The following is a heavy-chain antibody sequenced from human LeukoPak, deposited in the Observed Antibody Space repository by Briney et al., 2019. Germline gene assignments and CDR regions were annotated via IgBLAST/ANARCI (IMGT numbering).Heavy chain of an antibody. D-gene: IGHD3-10*01. CDR1: GFSLNIHG. Sequence: GGSLRLSCAASGFSLNIHGITWVRQAPGKWLEWVSAISANGGTTYYADSVKGRFTISRDNSKNTLYLQMNSLRAEDTAVYYCARVNTMLRGVNTDPWGQGTLVIVSS. J-gene: IGHJ5*02. CDR2: ISANGGTT. V-gene: IGHV3-23*01. CDR3: ARVNTMLRGVNTDP.